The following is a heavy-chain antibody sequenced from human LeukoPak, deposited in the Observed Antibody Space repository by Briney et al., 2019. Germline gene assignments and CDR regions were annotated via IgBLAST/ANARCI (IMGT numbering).Heavy chain of an antibody. J-gene: IGHJ6*02. Sequence: ASVKVSFKASGYMFTGNYMHWVRQAPGQGLEWMGWINPNSGGTNYAQKFQGRVTMTTDTSISTAYMEVSRLRSDDTAVYYCARVRTGQQLDKYYYYAMDVWGQGTTVTVSS. CDR2: INPNSGGT. CDR1: GYMFTGNY. CDR3: ARVRTGQQLDKYYYYAMDV. V-gene: IGHV1-2*02. D-gene: IGHD6-13*01.